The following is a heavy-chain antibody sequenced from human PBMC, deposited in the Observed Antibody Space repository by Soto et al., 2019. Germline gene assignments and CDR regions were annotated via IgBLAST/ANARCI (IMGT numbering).Heavy chain of an antibody. Sequence: QVQLVQSGAEVKKPGSSVKVSCKASGGTFSSYAISWVRQAPGQGLEWMGGLIPIFGTANYAQKFQGRVTITADESTSTAYMELSSLRSEDTAVYYCARGEGDYDFWSGYFGYWGQGTLVTVSS. D-gene: IGHD3-3*01. CDR2: LIPIFGTA. CDR3: ARGEGDYDFWSGYFGY. J-gene: IGHJ4*02. CDR1: GGTFSSYA. V-gene: IGHV1-69*01.